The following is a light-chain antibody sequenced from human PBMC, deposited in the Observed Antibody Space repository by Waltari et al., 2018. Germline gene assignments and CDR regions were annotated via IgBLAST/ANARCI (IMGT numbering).Light chain of an antibody. J-gene: IGLJ1*01. CDR2: EVS. CDR1: SSDVGGSNY. V-gene: IGLV2-14*01. Sequence: QSALTQPASVSGSPGQSITISCPGTSSDVGGSNYVSWYQHHPGKAPKLMIYEVSHRPSGFSNRFSGSKSGNTASLTISGLQAEDEADYYCSSSTSITTPYVFGTGTKVTVL. CDR3: SSSTSITTPYV.